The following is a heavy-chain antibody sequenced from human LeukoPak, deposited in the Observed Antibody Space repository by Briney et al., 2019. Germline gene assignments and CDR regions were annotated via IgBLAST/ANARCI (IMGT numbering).Heavy chain of an antibody. J-gene: IGHJ5*02. CDR1: GYTLSSYA. CDR3: ARVSGWYWFDQ. D-gene: IGHD6-19*01. Sequence: GGSLRLSCEGSGYTLSSYAMHWVRQAPGKGLEYAAAISSDGRITYYANFVKGRFTISRDNSKNTLYLQMGSLRTEDMAVYFCARVSGWYWFDQWGQGTLVTVSS. CDR2: ISSDGRIT. V-gene: IGHV3-64*01.